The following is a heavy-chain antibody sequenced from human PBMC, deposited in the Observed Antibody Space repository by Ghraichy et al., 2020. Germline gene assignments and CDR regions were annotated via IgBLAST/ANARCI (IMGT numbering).Heavy chain of an antibody. CDR2: IYYSGST. CDR1: GGSISSSSYY. CDR3: ARRGYYYGSGSPLIGPGSNFDY. D-gene: IGHD3-10*01. V-gene: IGHV4-39*01. Sequence: SETLSLTCTVSGGSISSSSYYWGWIRQPPGKGLEWIGSIYYSGSTYYNPSLKSRVTISVDTSKNQFSLKLSSVTAADTAVYYCARRGYYYGSGSPLIGPGSNFDYWGQGTLVTVSS. J-gene: IGHJ4*02.